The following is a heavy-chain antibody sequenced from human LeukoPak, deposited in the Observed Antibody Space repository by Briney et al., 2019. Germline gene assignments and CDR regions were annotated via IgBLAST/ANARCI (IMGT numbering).Heavy chain of an antibody. V-gene: IGHV4-39*07. D-gene: IGHD3-3*01. J-gene: IGHJ4*02. CDR2: MSYSGST. Sequence: SETLSLTCTVSGGSISSSSYYWGWIRQPPGKGLEWIASMSYSGSTYYNPSLKSRVTISVDTSRNQFSLKLSSVTAADTAVYYCVAYYDFWSGYLDYWGQGTLVTVSS. CDR3: VAYYDFWSGYLDY. CDR1: GGSISSSSYY.